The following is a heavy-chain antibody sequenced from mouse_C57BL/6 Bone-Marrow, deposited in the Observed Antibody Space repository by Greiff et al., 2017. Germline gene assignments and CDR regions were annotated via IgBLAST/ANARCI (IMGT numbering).Heavy chain of an antibody. D-gene: IGHD1-1*01. Sequence: EVMLVESGEGLVKPGGSLKLSCAASGFTFSSYAMSWVRQTPEKRLEWVAYISSGGDYIYYADPVKGRFTISRDNARNTLYLQMSSLKSEDTAMYYCTRDYYGRGTYAMDYWGQGTSVTVSS. J-gene: IGHJ4*01. V-gene: IGHV5-9-1*02. CDR1: GFTFSSYA. CDR3: TRDYYGRGTYAMDY. CDR2: ISSGGDYI.